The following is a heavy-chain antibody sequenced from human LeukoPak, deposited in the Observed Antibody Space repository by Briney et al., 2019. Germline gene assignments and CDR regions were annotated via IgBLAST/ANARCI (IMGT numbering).Heavy chain of an antibody. CDR1: GGSISSYY. V-gene: IGHV4-59*01. CDR2: IYYSGST. Sequence: SETLSLTCTVSGGSISSYYWSWIRQPPGEGLEWIGYIYYSGSTNYNPSLKSRVTISVDTSKNQFSLKLSSVTAAGTAVYYCAAAAGTGLVDYWGQGTLVTVSS. D-gene: IGHD6-13*01. CDR3: AAAAGTGLVDY. J-gene: IGHJ4*02.